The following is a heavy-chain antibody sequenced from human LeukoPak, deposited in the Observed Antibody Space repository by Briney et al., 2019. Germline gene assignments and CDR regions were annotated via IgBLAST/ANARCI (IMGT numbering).Heavy chain of an antibody. J-gene: IGHJ5*02. D-gene: IGHD3-22*01. CDR1: GGSISSYY. V-gene: IGHV4-59*01. CDR3: ARAHHYYDSSGYYPNWFDP. Sequence: SETLSLTCTVSGGSISSYYWSWIRQPPGKGLEWIGYIHYTGSTNYNPSLKSRVTISVDTSKNQFSLKLSSVTAADTAVYYCARAHHYYDSSGYYPNWFDPWGQGTLVTVSS. CDR2: IHYTGST.